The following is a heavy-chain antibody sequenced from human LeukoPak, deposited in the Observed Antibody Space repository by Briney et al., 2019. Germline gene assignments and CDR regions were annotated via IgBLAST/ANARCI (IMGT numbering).Heavy chain of an antibody. CDR2: INPNTGGT. J-gene: IGHJ4*02. CDR1: GYTFTDYY. V-gene: IGHV1-2*02. CDR3: ASDHDYGDHSWVYYFDH. Sequence: ASVTVSCKASGYTFTDYYMHWVRQVPGQGLEWMGWINPNTGGTNYAQKFQGRVTMTRDTSITTAYMELSRLRSDDTAVYYCASDHDYGDHSWVYYFDHWGQGTLVTVSS. D-gene: IGHD4-17*01.